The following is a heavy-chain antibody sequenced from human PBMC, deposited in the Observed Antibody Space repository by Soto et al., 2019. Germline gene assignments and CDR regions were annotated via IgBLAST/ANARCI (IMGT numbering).Heavy chain of an antibody. D-gene: IGHD3-22*01. CDR1: GGSISSYY. J-gene: IGHJ4*02. Sequence: WEPLALTCTVSGGSISSYYWSWIRQPPGKGLEWIGYIYYSGSTNYNPSLKSRVTISVDTSKNQFSLKLSSVTAADTAVYYCARDKYYDSTGTFDYWGQGTLVTVSS. CDR3: ARDKYYDSTGTFDY. V-gene: IGHV4-59*01. CDR2: IYYSGST.